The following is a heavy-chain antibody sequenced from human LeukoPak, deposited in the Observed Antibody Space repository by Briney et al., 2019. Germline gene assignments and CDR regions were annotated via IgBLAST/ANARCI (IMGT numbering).Heavy chain of an antibody. CDR1: GYTFTNYW. D-gene: IGHD2-2*01. Sequence: GESLKISCKGSGYTFTNYWIGWVRQMPGKGLEWMGIIYPGDSDTRYSPSFQGQVTISADKSISTAYLQWSGLKASDTAMYYCARRDGYCSSTSCYADYYYGMDVWGQGTTVTVSS. CDR3: ARRDGYCSSTSCYADYYYGMDV. V-gene: IGHV5-51*01. CDR2: IYPGDSDT. J-gene: IGHJ6*02.